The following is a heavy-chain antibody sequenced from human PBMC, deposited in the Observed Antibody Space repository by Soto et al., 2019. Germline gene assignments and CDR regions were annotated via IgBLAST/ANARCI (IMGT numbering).Heavy chain of an antibody. CDR1: GFTIRNYD. V-gene: IGHV3-13*05. CDR2: IGDIDDP. Sequence: EVQLVESGGGLAQPGGSLRLSCAASGFTIRNYDMHWVRQTTGKGLEWVSGIGDIDDPYYADSVKGRFTISREIAKNSFYLQMDGLRAGYSAVYYGARGPPRVRERTYYYRMDVWGQGTTVTVSS. D-gene: IGHD3-10*01. J-gene: IGHJ6*02. CDR3: ARGPPRVRERTYYYRMDV.